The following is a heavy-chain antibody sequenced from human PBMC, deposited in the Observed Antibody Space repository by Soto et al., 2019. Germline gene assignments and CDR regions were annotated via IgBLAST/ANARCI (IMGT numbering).Heavy chain of an antibody. D-gene: IGHD3-3*01. Sequence: QVQLQESGPGLVKPSQTLSLTCTVSGGSISSGGYYWSWIRQHPGKGLEWIGYIYYSGSTYYNPSLKSRVTISVDTSKNQFSLKLSSVTAAVTAVYYCARAIYDFWSGYYRGGWFDPWGQGTLVTVSS. J-gene: IGHJ5*02. CDR3: ARAIYDFWSGYYRGGWFDP. V-gene: IGHV4-31*03. CDR2: IYYSGST. CDR1: GGSISSGGYY.